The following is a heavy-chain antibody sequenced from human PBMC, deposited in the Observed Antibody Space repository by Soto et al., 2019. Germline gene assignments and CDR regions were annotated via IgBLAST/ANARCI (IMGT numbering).Heavy chain of an antibody. CDR3: ARLQAPGSSSGFDY. V-gene: IGHV5-51*01. Sequence: GESLKISCNPSRYSFTTYWIGPVRQMPGKGLEWMGIIYPGDSDTRYSPSFQGQVTISADKSITTTYLQWTSLRASDTAMYYCARLQAPGSSSGFDYWGQRTQVTVSS. D-gene: IGHD6-19*01. CDR2: IYPGDSDT. J-gene: IGHJ4*02. CDR1: RYSFTTYW.